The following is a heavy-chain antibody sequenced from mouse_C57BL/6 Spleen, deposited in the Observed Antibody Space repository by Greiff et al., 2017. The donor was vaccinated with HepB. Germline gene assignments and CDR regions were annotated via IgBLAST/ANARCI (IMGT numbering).Heavy chain of an antibody. CDR1: GYTFTDYD. CDR2: IDPETGGT. J-gene: IGHJ3*01. CDR3: TSMVTTRAWFAY. Sequence: QVQLKQSGAELVRPGASVTLSCKASGYTFTDYDMHWVKQTPVHGLEWIGAIDPETGGTAYNQKFKGKAILAADKSSSTAYMELRSLTSEDSAVYYCTSMVTTRAWFAYWGQGTLVTVSA. D-gene: IGHD2-2*01. V-gene: IGHV1-15*01.